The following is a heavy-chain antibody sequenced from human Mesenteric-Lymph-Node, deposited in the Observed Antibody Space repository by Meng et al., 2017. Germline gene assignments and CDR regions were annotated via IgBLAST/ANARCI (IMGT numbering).Heavy chain of an antibody. CDR2: VTKDGSDT. CDR3: ATKDDP. V-gene: IGHV3-30*04. J-gene: IGHJ5*02. Sequence: VAWVEAGGAVVQPGGAPGLSCAASGFIFSTLGMHWVRQAPGKGLEWVAAVTKDGSDTYYADSVKGRFTISRDNSKNTLYLQMNSLRGEDTAVYYCATKDDPWGQGTLVTVSS. CDR1: GFIFSTLG.